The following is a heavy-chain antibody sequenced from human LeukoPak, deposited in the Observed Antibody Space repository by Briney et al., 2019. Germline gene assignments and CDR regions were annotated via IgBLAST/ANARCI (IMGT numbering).Heavy chain of an antibody. D-gene: IGHD2-2*01. V-gene: IGHV4-31*03. CDR2: IYYSGST. J-gene: IGHJ3*02. CDR1: GVSISSGGYD. Sequence: SETLSLTCTVSGVSISSGGYDGRWIRQHPGRGLEWIGYIYYSGSTYYNPSLKSRVTISVDTSKNQFSLKLSSVTAADTAVYYCARDAPDIVVVPAARGVRRAFDIWGQGTMVTVSS. CDR3: ARDAPDIVVVPAARGVRRAFDI.